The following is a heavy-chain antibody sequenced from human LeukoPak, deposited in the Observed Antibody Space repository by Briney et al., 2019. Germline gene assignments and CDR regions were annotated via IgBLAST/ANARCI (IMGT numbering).Heavy chain of an antibody. J-gene: IGHJ6*02. CDR3: ATSWGPDTSAFRWGRDGMDV. CDR1: GLTFDDYA. V-gene: IGHV3-23*01. Sequence: GGSLRLSCAVSGLTFDDYAMSWVRQAPGRGLEWVSAISKSGGHTYYTPSAKGRFTIYRDNSKNTQYLQMNSLSAEDTAVYYCATSWGPDTSAFRWGRDGMDVLGQGTTVIVSS. D-gene: IGHD3-16*01. CDR2: ISKSGGHT.